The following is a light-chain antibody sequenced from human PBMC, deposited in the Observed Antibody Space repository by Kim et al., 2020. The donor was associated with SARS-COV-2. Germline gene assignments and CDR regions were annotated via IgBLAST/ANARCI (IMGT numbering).Light chain of an antibody. V-gene: IGKV1-5*03. CDR2: KTS. CDR3: QQYTSYSRT. Sequence: DIQMTQSPSTLSASVGDSVTITCRASQSTSSWLAWYQQKPGKAPKLLMYKTSYLDSGVPSRFSGGGSGTEFTLTISSLQPDDSATYYCQQYTSYSRTFGQGTKLEI. J-gene: IGKJ2*01. CDR1: QSTSSW.